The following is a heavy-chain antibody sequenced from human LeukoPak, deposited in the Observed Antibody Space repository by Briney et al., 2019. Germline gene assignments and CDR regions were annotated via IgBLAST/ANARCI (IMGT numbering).Heavy chain of an antibody. CDR3: ARAAPVGYCSSTSCYGEYFDY. CDR1: GFTFSSYS. J-gene: IGHJ4*02. CDR2: ISSSSSYI. Sequence: PGGSLRLSCAASGFTFSSYSMNWVRQAPGKGLEWVSSISSSSSYIYYADSVKGRFTISRDNAKSSLYLQMNSLRAEDTAVYYCARAAPVGYCSSTSCYGEYFDYWGQGTLVTVSS. D-gene: IGHD2-2*03. V-gene: IGHV3-21*01.